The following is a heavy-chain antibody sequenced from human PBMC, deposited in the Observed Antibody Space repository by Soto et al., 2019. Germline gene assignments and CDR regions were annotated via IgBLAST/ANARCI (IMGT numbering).Heavy chain of an antibody. Sequence: ASVKVSCKASRYAFTSYSIHWVRQAPGPGLEWMGMINPSDGSTTYAQKFQGRVTMTRDTSTSTVYMELSSLRSEDAAVYYCARANTVATSLVAGYWGRGTLVTVSS. V-gene: IGHV1-46*01. CDR3: ARANTVATSLVAGY. D-gene: IGHD5-12*01. CDR1: RYAFTSYS. J-gene: IGHJ4*02. CDR2: INPSDGST.